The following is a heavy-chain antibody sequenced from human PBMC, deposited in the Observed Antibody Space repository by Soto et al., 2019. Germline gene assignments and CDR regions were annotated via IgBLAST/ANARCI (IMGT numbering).Heavy chain of an antibody. CDR3: ARDAYLGSGSYAY. D-gene: IGHD3-10*01. J-gene: IGHJ4*02. V-gene: IGHV3-33*01. Sequence: QVQLVESGGGVVQPGRSLRLSCAASGFTFSSYGMHWVRQAPGKGLEWVALIWYDGSNKNYADSVKGRFTMSRDDSKNTLYRQMNSLRAEDTAVDYCARDAYLGSGSYAYWGQGTLVIVSS. CDR1: GFTFSSYG. CDR2: IWYDGSNK.